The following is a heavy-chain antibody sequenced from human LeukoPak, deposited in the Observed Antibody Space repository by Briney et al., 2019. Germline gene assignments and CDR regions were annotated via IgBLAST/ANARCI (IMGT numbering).Heavy chain of an antibody. CDR1: GGSISSYY. Sequence: PSETLSLTCTVSGGSISSYYWSWIRQPAGKGLEWIGRIYTSGSTNYNLSLKSRVTMSVDTSKNQFSLKLSSVTAADTAVYYCASSSLNYDFWSGYPGNFQHWGQGTLVTVSS. V-gene: IGHV4-4*07. J-gene: IGHJ1*01. CDR2: IYTSGST. D-gene: IGHD3-3*01. CDR3: ASSSLNYDFWSGYPGNFQH.